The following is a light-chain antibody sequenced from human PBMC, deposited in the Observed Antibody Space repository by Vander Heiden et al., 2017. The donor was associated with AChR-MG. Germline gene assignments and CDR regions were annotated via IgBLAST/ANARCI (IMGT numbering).Light chain of an antibody. V-gene: IGKV3-15*01. CDR3: QQYNRWPPVT. CDR2: AAS. J-gene: IGKJ5*01. Sequence: EIVLTPSPATLSVSPGERATLSCRASQRVGNSLAWYRQKPGQAPRLLIYAASTRATGIPARFSGSGSGTEFTLTISSLQSEDFAVYYCQQYNRWPPVTFGQGTRLEIK. CDR1: QRVGNS.